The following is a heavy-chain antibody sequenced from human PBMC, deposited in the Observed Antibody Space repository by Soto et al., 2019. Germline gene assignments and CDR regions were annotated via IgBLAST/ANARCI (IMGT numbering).Heavy chain of an antibody. D-gene: IGHD3-3*01. V-gene: IGHV3-48*02. CDR3: ARSTLEWLLSKAPFDY. Sequence: EVQLVESGGGLVQPGGSLRLSCAASGFTFSSYSMNWVRQAPGKGLEWVSYISSSSSTIYYADSVKGRFTISRDNAKNSLYLQMNSLRDEDTAVYYCARSTLEWLLSKAPFDYWGQGTLLTVSS. J-gene: IGHJ4*02. CDR2: ISSSSSTI. CDR1: GFTFSSYS.